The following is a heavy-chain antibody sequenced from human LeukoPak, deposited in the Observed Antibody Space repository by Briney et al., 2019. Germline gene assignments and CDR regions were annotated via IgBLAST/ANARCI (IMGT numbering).Heavy chain of an antibody. Sequence: ASVKVSCEASGYSLTSYGINWMRQAPGQGLEWLGWISTQTGNTDFAQKVQGRLTLTTDRSTNTAYMELRSLTSDDTAVYYCARGLGDYYDTGDFYYAVPAHWGQGTLATVSS. J-gene: IGHJ4*02. D-gene: IGHD3-22*01. CDR3: ARGLGDYYDTGDFYYAVPAH. V-gene: IGHV1-18*01. CDR2: ISTQTGNT. CDR1: GYSLTSYG.